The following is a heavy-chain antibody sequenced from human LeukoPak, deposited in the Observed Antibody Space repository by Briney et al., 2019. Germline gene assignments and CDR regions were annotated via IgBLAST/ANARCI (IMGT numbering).Heavy chain of an antibody. V-gene: IGHV4-59*01. Sequence: SETLSLTCTVSGGSISSYYWSWIRQPPGEGLEWIGYVYYSGSTNYNPSLKSRVTISVDTSKNQFSLKLSSVTAADTAVYYCARDTYCSGGSCYGVPWFDPWGQGTLVTVSS. CDR1: GGSISSYY. CDR3: ARDTYCSGGSCYGVPWFDP. CDR2: VYYSGST. D-gene: IGHD2-15*01. J-gene: IGHJ5*02.